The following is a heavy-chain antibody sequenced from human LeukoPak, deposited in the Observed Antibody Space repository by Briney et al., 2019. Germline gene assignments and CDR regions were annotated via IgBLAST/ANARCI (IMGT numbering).Heavy chain of an antibody. CDR3: ARVLFMSLDY. J-gene: IGHJ4*02. D-gene: IGHD3-16*01. CDR2: IKQDGSEK. CDR1: GFTFSNYW. Sequence: GGSLRLSCAASGFTFSNYWMNWVRQAPGKGLEWAANIKQDGSEKYYVDSVKGRFTISRDDAKNSLFLQMNSLRADDTAVYYCARVLFMSLDYWGQGTLVTVSS. V-gene: IGHV3-7*01.